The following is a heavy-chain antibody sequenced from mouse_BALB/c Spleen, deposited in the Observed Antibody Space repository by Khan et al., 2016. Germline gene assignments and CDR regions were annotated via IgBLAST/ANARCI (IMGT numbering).Heavy chain of an antibody. Sequence: VQLQQSGAELVKPGASVKLSCTASGFNIKDTYMHWVKQRPEQGLEWIGRIDPANGNTKYDPKFQGKATITTDTSSNTAYLQLSSLTSEDTAVYYCARGLLRLRYFDVWGAGTTVTVSS. D-gene: IGHD1-2*01. CDR2: IDPANGNT. CDR1: GFNIKDTY. V-gene: IGHV14-3*02. CDR3: ARGLLRLRYFDV. J-gene: IGHJ1*01.